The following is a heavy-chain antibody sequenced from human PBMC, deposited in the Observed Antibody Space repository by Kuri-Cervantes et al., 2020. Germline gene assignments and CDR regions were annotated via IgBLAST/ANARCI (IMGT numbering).Heavy chain of an antibody. V-gene: IGHV3-74*01. Sequence: GESLKISCASSGFPFRNYWMHWVRPAPGKGLVWVSRINSDGSSTCYADSVKGRFTISRDNATNTLYLQMNSLRAEDTAVYYCARDDYIMIAFDYWGQGTLVTVSS. CDR3: ARDDYIMIAFDY. CDR2: INSDGSST. D-gene: IGHD3-16*01. J-gene: IGHJ4*02. CDR1: GFPFRNYW.